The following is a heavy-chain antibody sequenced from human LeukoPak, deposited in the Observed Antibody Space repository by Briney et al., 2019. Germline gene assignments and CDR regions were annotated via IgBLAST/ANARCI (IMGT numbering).Heavy chain of an antibody. CDR2: IYASGGTT. CDR1: GFTFDDFA. D-gene: IGHD3-22*01. Sequence: GGSLRLSCEASGFTFDDFAMNWVRQAPGKGLQWVSLIYASGGTTKYADSVKGRFTISRDNSKNTLYLQMNSLRVEDTAVYYCAKDSIRVGYNSYDYWGQGTLVTVSS. CDR3: AKDSIRVGYNSYDY. V-gene: IGHV3-23*01. J-gene: IGHJ4*02.